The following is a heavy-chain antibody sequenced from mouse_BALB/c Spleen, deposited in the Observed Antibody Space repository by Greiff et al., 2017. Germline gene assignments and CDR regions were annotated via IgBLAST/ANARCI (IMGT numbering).Heavy chain of an antibody. V-gene: IGHV5-9-1*01. Sequence: EVMLVESGGGLVKPGGSLKLSCAASGFTFSSYAMSWVRQTPEKRLEWVATISSGGSYTYYPDSVKGRFTISRDNAKNTLYLQMSSLRSEDTAMYYCASSIYYDYDPYYFDYWGQGTTLTVSS. CDR1: GFTFSSYA. J-gene: IGHJ2*01. CDR3: ASSIYYDYDPYYFDY. D-gene: IGHD2-4*01. CDR2: ISSGGSYT.